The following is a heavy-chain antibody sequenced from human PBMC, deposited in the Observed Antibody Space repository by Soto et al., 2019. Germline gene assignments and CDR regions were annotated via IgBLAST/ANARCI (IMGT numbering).Heavy chain of an antibody. CDR3: ARVTTVNWFNP. CDR2: ISAYNGNT. D-gene: IGHD4-17*01. J-gene: IGHJ5*02. V-gene: IGHV1-18*01. Sequence: ASVRVSYRASGYTFTSCGISWVRQAPGQGLEWMGWISAYNGNTNYAQKLQGRVTMTTDTSTSTAYMELRSLRSDDTAVYYCARVTTVNWFNPWGQGTLVTVSS. CDR1: GYTFTSCG.